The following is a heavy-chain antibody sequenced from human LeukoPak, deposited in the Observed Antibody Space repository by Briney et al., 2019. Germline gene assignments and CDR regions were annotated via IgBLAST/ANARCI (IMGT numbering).Heavy chain of an antibody. J-gene: IGHJ5*02. CDR3: ARADRSYANWFDP. Sequence: GASVKVSCKASGGTFSSYAISWVRQAPGQGLEWMGGIIPIFGTANYAQKLQGRVTITTDESTSTAYMELSSLRSEDTAVYYCARADRSYANWFDPWGQGTLVTVSS. V-gene: IGHV1-69*05. CDR2: IIPIFGTA. D-gene: IGHD4-17*01. CDR1: GGTFSSYA.